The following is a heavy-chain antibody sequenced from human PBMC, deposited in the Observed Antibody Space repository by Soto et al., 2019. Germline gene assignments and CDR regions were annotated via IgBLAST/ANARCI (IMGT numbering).Heavy chain of an antibody. J-gene: IGHJ4*02. CDR1: GYSISSGYY. CDR2: VYHSGNT. V-gene: IGHV4-38-2*01. CDR3: ARVSYCSTTSCYSGDSYYFDY. Sequence: SETLSLTCAVSGYSISSGYYWGWIRQPPGKGLEWIGSVYHSGNTFYNPSLKSRVTISIDTSRNQFSLKLSSVTAADTAIFYCARVSYCSTTSCYSGDSYYFDYWGRGTLVTVSS. D-gene: IGHD2-2*01.